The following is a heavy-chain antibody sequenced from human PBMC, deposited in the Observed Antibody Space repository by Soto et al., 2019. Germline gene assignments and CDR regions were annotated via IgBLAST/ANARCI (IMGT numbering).Heavy chain of an antibody. J-gene: IGHJ4*02. Sequence: PGGSLKISCAASGFTFSSYAMSWVRQAPGKGLEWVSAISGSGGSTYYADSVKGRFTISRDNSKNTLYLQMNSLRAEDTAVYYCAKLGDYDILTGLYYWGQGTLVTVSS. CDR1: GFTFSSYA. D-gene: IGHD3-9*01. V-gene: IGHV3-23*01. CDR3: AKLGDYDILTGLYY. CDR2: ISGSGGST.